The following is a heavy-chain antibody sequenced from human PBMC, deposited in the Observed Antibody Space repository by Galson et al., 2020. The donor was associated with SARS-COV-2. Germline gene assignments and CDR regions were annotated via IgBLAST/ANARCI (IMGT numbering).Heavy chain of an antibody. D-gene: IGHD3-16*01. CDR3: AKDTLADYVLREGYFDY. CDR2: ISWDGGST. CDR1: GFTFDDYA. Sequence: GESLKISCAASGFTFDDYAMHWVRQAPGKGLEWVSLISWDGGSTYYADSVKGRFTISRDNSKNSLYLQMNSLRAEDTALYYCAKDTLADYVLREGYFDYWGQGTLVTVSS. J-gene: IGHJ4*02. V-gene: IGHV3-43D*03.